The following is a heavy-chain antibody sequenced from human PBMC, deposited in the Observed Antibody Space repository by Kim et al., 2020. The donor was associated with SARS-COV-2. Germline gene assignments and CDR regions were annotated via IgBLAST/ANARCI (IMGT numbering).Heavy chain of an antibody. J-gene: IGHJ4*02. CDR3: ARRYCSGGSCYSTFDY. D-gene: IGHD2-15*01. CDR1: GYTFTSYA. CDR2: INTHTGNP. V-gene: IGHV7-4-1*02. Sequence: ASVKVSCKASGYTFTSYAMIWVRQAPGQGLEWMGWINTHTGNPRYAQGFTGRFVFSLDTSVSTAYLLISSLKAEDTAVYYCARRYCSGGSCYSTFDYWGQGTLVTVSS.